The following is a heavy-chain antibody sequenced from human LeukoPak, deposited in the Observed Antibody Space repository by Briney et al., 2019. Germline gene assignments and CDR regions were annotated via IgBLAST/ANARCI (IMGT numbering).Heavy chain of an antibody. J-gene: IGHJ5*02. D-gene: IGHD3-22*01. CDR1: GGSFSGYY. V-gene: IGHV4-34*01. CDR3: ARSHYYDSSGSKNNWFDP. Sequence: SETLSLTCAVYGGSFSGYYWSWLRQPPGKGLEWIGEINHSGSTNSNPSLKSRVTISVDMSKNQFSLKLSSVTAADTALYYCARSHYYDSSGSKNNWFDPWGQGTLVTVSS. CDR2: INHSGST.